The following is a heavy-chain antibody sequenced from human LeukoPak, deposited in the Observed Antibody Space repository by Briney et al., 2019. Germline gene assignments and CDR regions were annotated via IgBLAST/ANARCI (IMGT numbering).Heavy chain of an antibody. J-gene: IGHJ4*02. CDR3: AKVLQYCSTGSCSYFDS. CDR2: IRYDGSDK. D-gene: IGHD2-15*01. Sequence: GGSLRLSCAASGFIFSNFAMHWVRQAPGKGLEWLTFIRYDGSDKYYVDSVKGRFTISRDNSKNTLYLQMNRLRAEDTAVYYCAKVLQYCSTGSCSYFDSWGQGTLVTVSS. V-gene: IGHV3-30*02. CDR1: GFIFSNFA.